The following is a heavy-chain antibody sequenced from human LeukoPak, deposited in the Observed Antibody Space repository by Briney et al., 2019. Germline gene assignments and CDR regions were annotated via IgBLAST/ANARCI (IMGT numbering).Heavy chain of an antibody. J-gene: IGHJ3*01. Sequence: GILSLTCAVSGGFISSGNWWSWVRQPPGKGLEWIGEIYRDGNTNYNPSLKSRVTISVDKSKNQFSLKLSPLTAADTAVYYCARCGAYAIDVWGQGTMVTVSS. CDR3: ARCGAYAIDV. D-gene: IGHD6-25*01. CDR2: IYRDGNT. V-gene: IGHV4-4*02. CDR1: GGFISSGNW.